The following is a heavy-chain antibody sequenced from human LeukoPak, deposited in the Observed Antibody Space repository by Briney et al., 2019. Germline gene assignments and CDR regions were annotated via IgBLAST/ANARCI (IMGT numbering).Heavy chain of an antibody. J-gene: IGHJ4*02. Sequence: SETLSLTXTVSGGSISSSSYYWGWIRQPPGKGLEWIGSIYYSGSTYYNPSLKSRVTISVDTSKNQFSLKLTSVTAADTAVYYCARQQSVTTVDYWGQGTLVTVSS. CDR3: ARQQSVTTVDY. CDR2: IYYSGST. D-gene: IGHD4-11*01. CDR1: GGSISSSSYY. V-gene: IGHV4-39*01.